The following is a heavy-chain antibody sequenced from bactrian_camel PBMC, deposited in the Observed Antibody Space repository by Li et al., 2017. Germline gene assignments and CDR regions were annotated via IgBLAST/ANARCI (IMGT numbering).Heavy chain of an antibody. CDR3: VSQEPSTTGFGF. V-gene: IGHV3S25*01. J-gene: IGHJ6*01. Sequence: QVQLVESGGGSVQAGGSLRVSCGASGFTFSSKWMLWVRQSAGKGLEWMINISGGGGTTYAATSVKGRFTSSRDNTKNTLYLQMNSLKPEDTAVYYCVSQEPSTTGFGFWGQGTQVTV. CDR2: ISGGGGTT. CDR1: GFTFSSKW. D-gene: IGHD5*01.